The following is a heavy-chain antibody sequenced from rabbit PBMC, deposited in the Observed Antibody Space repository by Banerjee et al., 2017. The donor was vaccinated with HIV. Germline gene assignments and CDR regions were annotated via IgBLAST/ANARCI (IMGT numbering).Heavy chain of an antibody. CDR2: IYASSVST. Sequence: QSLEESEGDLVKPGASLTLTCTASGFDFSSYYYMCWVRQAPGKGLEWIACIYASSVSTYYASWAKGRFAISKTSSTTVTLQMTSLTLADTATYFCARSTSGYDIGDLWGPGTLVTDS. CDR1: GFDFSSYYY. D-gene: IGHD1-1*01. J-gene: IGHJ4*01. V-gene: IGHV1S40*01. CDR3: ARSTSGYDIGDL.